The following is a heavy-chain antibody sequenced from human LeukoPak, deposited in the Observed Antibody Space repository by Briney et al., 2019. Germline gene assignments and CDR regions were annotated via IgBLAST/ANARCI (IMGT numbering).Heavy chain of an antibody. CDR3: ARGRYGSGSYVQSHNYFDY. V-gene: IGHV4-34*01. Sequence: SETLSLTCAVYGGSFSGYYWNWIRQPPGKGLEWIGEINHSGSTNYNPSLKSRVTISVDTSKNQFSLKLSSVTAADTAVYYCARGRYGSGSYVQSHNYFDYWGQGTLGTVSS. CDR2: INHSGST. CDR1: GGSFSGYY. D-gene: IGHD3-10*01. J-gene: IGHJ4*02.